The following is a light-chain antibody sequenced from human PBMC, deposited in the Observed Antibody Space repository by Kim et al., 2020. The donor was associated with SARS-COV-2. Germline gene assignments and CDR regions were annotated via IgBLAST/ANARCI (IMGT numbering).Light chain of an antibody. CDR2: GAS. V-gene: IGKV3-20*01. Sequence: SPGERAILSCRASQSVSSSYLAWYQQKPGQTPRLLSYGASSRATGIPDRFSVSGSGTDFTLTISRLEPEDFAVYYCQQYGSSPWTFGQGTKVDIK. J-gene: IGKJ1*01. CDR3: QQYGSSPWT. CDR1: QSVSSSY.